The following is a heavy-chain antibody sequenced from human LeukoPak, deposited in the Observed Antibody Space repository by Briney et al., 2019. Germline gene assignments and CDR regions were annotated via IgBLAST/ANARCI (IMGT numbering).Heavy chain of an antibody. V-gene: IGHV4-4*07. CDR3: AREADGDFGVVKAIEY. CDR2: IYTSGST. D-gene: IGHD3-3*01. CDR1: GGSISSYY. Sequence: SETLSLTCTVSGGSISSYYWSWIRQPAGKGLEWIGRIYTSGSTNYNASLKSRVSMSVDTSKNQFSLKLSSVTAADTAVFYCAREADGDFGVVKAIEYWGQGTLVTVSS. J-gene: IGHJ4*02.